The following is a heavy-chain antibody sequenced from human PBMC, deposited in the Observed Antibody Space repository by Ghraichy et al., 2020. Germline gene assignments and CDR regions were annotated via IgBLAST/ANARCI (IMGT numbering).Heavy chain of an antibody. V-gene: IGHV3-7*03. D-gene: IGHD3-10*01. CDR2: INNDGKEK. J-gene: IGHJ4*02. CDR1: GLSFSGSW. Sequence: GGSLRLSCTASGLSFSGSWMSWVRHAPEKGLEWVANINNDGKEKYYVDSLKGRFTISRDNGKNSLFLQISSLRVEDTAVYYCARDPKRGALDYWRQGTRVAVSS. CDR3: ARDPKRGALDY.